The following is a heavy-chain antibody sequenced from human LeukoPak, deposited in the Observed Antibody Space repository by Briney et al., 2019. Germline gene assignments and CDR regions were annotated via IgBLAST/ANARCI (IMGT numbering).Heavy chain of an antibody. Sequence: GGSLRLSCAASGLTFSSYAMSWVRQAPGKGLEWVSAISGSGGSTYYADSVKGRFTISRDNSKNTLYLQMNSLRAEDTAVYHCARALGVVVPANAFDIWGQGTMVTVSS. J-gene: IGHJ3*02. D-gene: IGHD2-2*01. CDR3: ARALGVVVPANAFDI. CDR2: ISGSGGST. V-gene: IGHV3-23*01. CDR1: GLTFSSYA.